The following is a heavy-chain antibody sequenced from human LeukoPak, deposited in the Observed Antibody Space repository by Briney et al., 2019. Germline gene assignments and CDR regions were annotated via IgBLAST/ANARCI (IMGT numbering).Heavy chain of an antibody. J-gene: IGHJ4*02. CDR2: ISYDGSNK. CDR1: GFTFSSYA. Sequence: PGRSLRLSCAASGFTFSSYAKHWVRQAPGKGLEWVAVISYDGSNKYYADSVKGRFTISRDNSKNTLYLQMNSLRAEDTAVYYCAREGTRGLAVAVLGYWGQGTLVTVSS. CDR3: AREGTRGLAVAVLGY. V-gene: IGHV3-30*04. D-gene: IGHD6-19*01.